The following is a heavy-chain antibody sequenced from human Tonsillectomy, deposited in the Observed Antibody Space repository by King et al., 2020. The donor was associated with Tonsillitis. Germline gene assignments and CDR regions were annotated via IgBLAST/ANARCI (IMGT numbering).Heavy chain of an antibody. V-gene: IGHV1-69*12. CDR1: GGTFSSYA. D-gene: IGHD1-7*01. Sequence: QLVQSGAEVKKPGASVKVSCKASGGTFSSYAISWVRQAPGQGLEWMGGIIPIFGSANYAQKFQGRVTITADESTSTAYMGLSSLRSEDTAVYYCARDATGTTPDYYYMDVWGKGTTVTVSS. CDR2: IIPIFGSA. J-gene: IGHJ6*03. CDR3: ARDATGTTPDYYYMDV.